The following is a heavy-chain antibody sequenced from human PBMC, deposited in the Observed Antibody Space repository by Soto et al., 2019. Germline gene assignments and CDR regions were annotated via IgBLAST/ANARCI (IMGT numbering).Heavy chain of an antibody. V-gene: IGHV4-31*03. CDR1: GGSISSGGYY. D-gene: IGHD1-26*01. CDR3: ARRSPSYYYGMDV. Sequence: SETLSLTCTVSGGSISSGGYYWSWIRQHPGKGLEWIGYIYYSGSTYYNPSLKSRVTISVDTSKNQFSLKLSSVTAADTAVYYCARRSPSYYYGMDVWGQGTTVTVSS. CDR2: IYYSGST. J-gene: IGHJ6*02.